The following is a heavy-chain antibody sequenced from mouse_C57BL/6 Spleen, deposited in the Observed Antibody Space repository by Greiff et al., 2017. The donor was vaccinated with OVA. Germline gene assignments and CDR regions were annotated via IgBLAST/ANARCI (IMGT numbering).Heavy chain of an antibody. Sequence: QVQLQQPGAELVMPGASVKLSCKASGYTFTSYWMHWVKQRPGQGLEWIGEIDPSDSYTNYNQKFKGKSTFTVDKSSSTAYMQLSSLTSEDSAVYYCARFDGYYRYFDVWGTGTTVTVSS. CDR2: IDPSDSYT. CDR1: GYTFTSYW. J-gene: IGHJ1*03. CDR3: ARFDGYYRYFDV. D-gene: IGHD2-3*01. V-gene: IGHV1-69*01.